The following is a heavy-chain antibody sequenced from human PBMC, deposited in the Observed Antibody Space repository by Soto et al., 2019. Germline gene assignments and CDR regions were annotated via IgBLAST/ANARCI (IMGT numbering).Heavy chain of an antibody. Sequence: VKVSCKASGGTFSSYTISWVRQAPGQGLEWMGRIIPILGIANYAQKFQGRVTITADKSTSTAYMELSSLRSEDTAVYYCARALVDTATFDYWGQGTLVTVSS. CDR3: ARALVDTATFDY. CDR1: GGTFSSYT. CDR2: IIPILGIA. J-gene: IGHJ4*02. D-gene: IGHD5-18*01. V-gene: IGHV1-69*02.